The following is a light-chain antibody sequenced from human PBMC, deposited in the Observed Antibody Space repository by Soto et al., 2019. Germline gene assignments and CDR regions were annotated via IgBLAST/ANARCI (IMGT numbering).Light chain of an antibody. J-gene: IGKJ2*01. CDR2: AAA. CDR3: QQGDSAPFT. Sequence: DIQMTQSPSSLSASVGDRVTITCRASQSTRNNLNWYQQKPGKRPNLLIYAAASLPSGVPSRFSGSGSGTDFTLTISSLQPEDFATYYCQQGDSAPFTFGQGTKLEIK. V-gene: IGKV1-39*01. CDR1: QSTRNN.